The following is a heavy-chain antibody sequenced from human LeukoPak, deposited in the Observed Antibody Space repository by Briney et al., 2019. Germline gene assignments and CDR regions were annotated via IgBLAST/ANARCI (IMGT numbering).Heavy chain of an antibody. J-gene: IGHJ6*03. V-gene: IGHV3-21*04. CDR3: ATHQLDAGWDYMDV. D-gene: IGHD6-19*01. CDR2: ISSTSSYI. CDR1: GFTLSRYN. Sequence: GGSLRLSCAASGFTLSRYNMNWVRQAPGKGLEWVSSISSTSSYIYYADSVKGRFTISRDNAKNSLYLQMNSLRAEDTAVYYCATHQLDAGWDYMDVWGKGTTVTVSS.